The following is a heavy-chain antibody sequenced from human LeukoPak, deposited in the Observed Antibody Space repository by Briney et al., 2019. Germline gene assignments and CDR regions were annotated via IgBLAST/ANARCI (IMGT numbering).Heavy chain of an antibody. V-gene: IGHV3-9*01. CDR1: GFIFNNYA. CDR3: AKGNRRHYTSGPNPDSLH. Sequence: GGSLRLSCAGSGFIFNNYAMHWVRQPPGKGLEWVSGISWNSGSIDYADSVKGRFTISRDNAKNSLYLQMNSLRVEDTAFYYCAKGNRRHYTSGPNPDSLHWGQGALVTVSS. J-gene: IGHJ4*02. D-gene: IGHD6-19*01. CDR2: ISWNSGSI.